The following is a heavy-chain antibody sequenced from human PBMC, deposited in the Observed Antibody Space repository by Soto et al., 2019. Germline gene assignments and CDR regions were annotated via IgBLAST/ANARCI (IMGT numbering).Heavy chain of an antibody. CDR3: ARDSGIEAAHSP. J-gene: IGHJ5*02. Sequence: KTSETLSLTCAVSGVSISSSNWWSWVRQPPGKGLEWIGEIYHSGSTNYNPSLKSRVTISVDKSKNQFSLKLSSVTAADTAVYYCARDSGIEAAHSPWGQGTLVIVSS. CDR2: IYHSGST. V-gene: IGHV4-4*02. CDR1: GVSISSSNW. D-gene: IGHD6-13*01.